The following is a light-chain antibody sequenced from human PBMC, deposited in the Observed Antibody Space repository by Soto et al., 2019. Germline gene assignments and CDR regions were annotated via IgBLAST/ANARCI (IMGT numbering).Light chain of an antibody. V-gene: IGLV2-23*01. CDR3: CSYAGSSTV. CDR1: SSDVGSYNL. CDR2: EGD. J-gene: IGLJ2*01. Sequence: QSALTQPASVSGSPGQSITISCTGTSSDVGSYNLVSWYQQHPGKAPKLIIYEGDKRPSGVSNRFSGSKSGNTASLTISGLQAEDEADYYCCSYAGSSTVFGGGTKLTVL.